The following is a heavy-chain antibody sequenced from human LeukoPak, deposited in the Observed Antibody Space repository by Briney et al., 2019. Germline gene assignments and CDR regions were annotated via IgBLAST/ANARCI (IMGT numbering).Heavy chain of an antibody. Sequence: SETLSLTCAVYGGSFSGYYWSWIRQPPGKGLEWIGEINHSGSTNYNPSLKSRVTISVDTSKNQFSLKLSSVTAADTAVYYCARVWAGYGMDVWGQGTTVTVSS. V-gene: IGHV4-34*01. D-gene: IGHD7-27*01. CDR2: INHSGST. CDR3: ARVWAGYGMDV. CDR1: GGSFSGYY. J-gene: IGHJ6*02.